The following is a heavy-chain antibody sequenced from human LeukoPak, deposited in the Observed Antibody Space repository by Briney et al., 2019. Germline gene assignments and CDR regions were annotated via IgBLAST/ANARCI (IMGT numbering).Heavy chain of an antibody. Sequence: PSETLSLTCAVYGGSFSGYYWSWIRQPPGKGLEWIGEINHSGSTNYNPSLKSRVTISVDTSKNQFSLKLSSVTAADTAVYYCARDQEYYDFWSGYPSPLDYWGQGTLVTVSS. J-gene: IGHJ4*02. CDR1: GGSFSGYY. CDR3: ARDQEYYDFWSGYPSPLDY. CDR2: INHSGST. D-gene: IGHD3-3*01. V-gene: IGHV4-34*01.